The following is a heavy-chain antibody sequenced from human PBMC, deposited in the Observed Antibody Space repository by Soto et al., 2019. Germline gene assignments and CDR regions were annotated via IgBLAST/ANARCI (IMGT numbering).Heavy chain of an antibody. D-gene: IGHD2-15*01. CDR1: GGSFSGYY. J-gene: IGHJ5*02. Sequence: SETLSLTCAVYGGSFSGYYWSWIRQPPGKGLEWIGEINHSGSTNYNPSLKSRVTISVDTSKNQFSLKLSSVTAADTAVYYCARRRRYCSGGSCYREYNWFDPWGQGTLVTVSS. CDR3: ARRRRYCSGGSCYREYNWFDP. V-gene: IGHV4-34*01. CDR2: INHSGST.